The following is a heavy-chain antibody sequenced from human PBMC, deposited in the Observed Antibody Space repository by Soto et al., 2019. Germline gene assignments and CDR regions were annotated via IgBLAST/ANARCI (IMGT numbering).Heavy chain of an antibody. J-gene: IGHJ6*03. CDR2: MNPNSGNT. V-gene: IGHV1-8*01. Sequence: GASVKVSCKASGYTFTSYDINWVRQATGQGLEWMGWMNPNSGNTGYAQKFQGRVTMTRNTSISTAYMELSSLRSEDTAVYYCARAFVVVPAVARAYYYYYMDVWGKGTTVTVSS. CDR3: ARAFVVVPAVARAYYYYYMDV. CDR1: GYTFTSYD. D-gene: IGHD2-2*01.